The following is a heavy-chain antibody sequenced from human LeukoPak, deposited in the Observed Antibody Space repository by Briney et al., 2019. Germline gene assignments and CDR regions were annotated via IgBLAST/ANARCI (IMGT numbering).Heavy chain of an antibody. V-gene: IGHV3-23*01. Sequence: GSPRHSSAPPGFTLSSYAMSTVRQTPRKGLEWVSAISGSGGITYYADSVKGRFTISRDNSKNTLYLQMSSLRAEDTAVYYCAKGYGAGFGSGTTNYYYYGMDVWGQGTTVTVSS. CDR1: GFTLSSYA. D-gene: IGHD3-10*01. CDR3: AKGYGAGFGSGTTNYYYYGMDV. J-gene: IGHJ6*02. CDR2: ISGSGGIT.